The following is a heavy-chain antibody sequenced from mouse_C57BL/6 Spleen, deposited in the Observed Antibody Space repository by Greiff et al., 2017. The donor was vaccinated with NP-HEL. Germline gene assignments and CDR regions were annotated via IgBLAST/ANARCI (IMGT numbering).Heavy chain of an antibody. Sequence: EVKLQQSGPELVKPGASVKMSCKASGYTFTDYNMHWVKQSHGKSLEWIGYINPNNGGTSYNQKFKGKATLTVNKSSSTAYMELRSLTSEDSAVYCCARDSNYEDYWGQGTTLTVSS. V-gene: IGHV1-22*01. CDR1: GYTFTDYN. CDR2: INPNNGGT. CDR3: ARDSNYEDY. D-gene: IGHD2-5*01. J-gene: IGHJ2*01.